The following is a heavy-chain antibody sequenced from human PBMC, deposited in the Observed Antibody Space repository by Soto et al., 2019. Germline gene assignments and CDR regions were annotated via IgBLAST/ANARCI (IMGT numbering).Heavy chain of an antibody. D-gene: IGHD2-15*01. CDR1: GGSISSGGYY. J-gene: IGHJ4*02. CDR2: IYYSGST. CDR3: ARGPVSEGFCSGGICYLTGDGNFFFAY. Sequence: PSETLSLTCTVSGGSISSGGYYWSWIRQHPGKSLEWIGYIYYSGSTYYNPSLKSRVTISVDTSKNQFSLKLSSVTAADTAVYYCARGPVSEGFCSGGICYLTGDGNFFFAYWGQGTLVTVSS. V-gene: IGHV4-31*03.